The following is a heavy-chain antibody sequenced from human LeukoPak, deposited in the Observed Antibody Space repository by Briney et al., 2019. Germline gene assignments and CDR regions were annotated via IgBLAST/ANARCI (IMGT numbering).Heavy chain of an antibody. J-gene: IGHJ4*02. CDR1: GFTFIDTW. CDR2: IHYSGST. CDR3: ARPYRSGWSGSFDY. D-gene: IGHD6-19*01. V-gene: IGHV4-59*01. Sequence: PGGSLRLSCAASGFTFIDTWMSWVRQAPGKGLEWIGNIHYSGSTKYNPSLKSRVTISLDTSRNQLSLRMSSVTAADTAVYYCARPYRSGWSGSFDYWGQGTLVTVSS.